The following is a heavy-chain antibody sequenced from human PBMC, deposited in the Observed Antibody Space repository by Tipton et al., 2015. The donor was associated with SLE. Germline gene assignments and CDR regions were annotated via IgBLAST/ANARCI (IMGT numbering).Heavy chain of an antibody. Sequence: TLSLTCTVIGGSISGFYWIWVRQSPGKGLEWIGYISHSGSTRYNPSLESRVTISVDTSKSQFSLKLNSVSAADTAIYYCARDGGGGGWSFDYWGQGALVTASS. D-gene: IGHD6-19*01. CDR1: GGSISGFY. CDR3: ARDGGGGGWSFDY. CDR2: ISHSGST. J-gene: IGHJ4*02. V-gene: IGHV4-59*01.